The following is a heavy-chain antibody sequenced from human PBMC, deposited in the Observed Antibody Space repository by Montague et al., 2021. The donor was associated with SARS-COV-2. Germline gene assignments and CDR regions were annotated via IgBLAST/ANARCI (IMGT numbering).Heavy chain of an antibody. Sequence: SETLSLTCTVAGGSISSGSYYWGWFRQPPGKGLEWIGNIHSSGTTYYKSRVTISVDTSKNQFSLKMTSVTAADTAVYYCARRLGGGGWLDYWGQGTLVTVSS. D-gene: IGHD3-16*01. J-gene: IGHJ4*02. V-gene: IGHV4-39*01. CDR3: ARRLGGGGWLDY. CDR2: IHSSGTT. CDR1: GGSISSGSYY.